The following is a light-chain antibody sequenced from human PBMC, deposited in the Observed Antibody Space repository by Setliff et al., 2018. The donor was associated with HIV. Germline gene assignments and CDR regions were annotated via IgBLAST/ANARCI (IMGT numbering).Light chain of an antibody. CDR1: TGAVTSGHY. J-gene: IGLJ1*01. CDR3: SSYAITNTLP. V-gene: IGLV7-46*01. CDR2: DTN. Sequence: QAVVTQEPSLTVSPGGTVTLTCGSSTGAVTSGHYPYWVQQKPGQGPRTLIYDTNTKHSWTPARFSGSVLGGKAALTPSGAQPEDEADYYCSSYAITNTLPFGTGTKVTVL.